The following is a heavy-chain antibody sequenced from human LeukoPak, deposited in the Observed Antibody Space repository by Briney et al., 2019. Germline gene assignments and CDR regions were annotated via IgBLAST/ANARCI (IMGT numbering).Heavy chain of an antibody. CDR1: GVSISISSHY. D-gene: IGHD2-2*01. CDR3: ARLVTYCSTNSCYPFDF. CDR2: MYYTGGT. Sequence: PSETLSLTCTVSGVSISISSHYWAWIRQPPGKGLEWIGSMYYTGGTYYNPSLKSRVTISIDTSKNQFSLKLNSVTAADTAVYYCARLVTYCSTNSCYPFDFWGQGTLVTVSS. V-gene: IGHV4-39*01. J-gene: IGHJ4*02.